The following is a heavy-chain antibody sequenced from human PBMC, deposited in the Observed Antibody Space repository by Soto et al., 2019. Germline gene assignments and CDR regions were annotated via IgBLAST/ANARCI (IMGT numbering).Heavy chain of an antibody. CDR2: ISWNSGII. CDR3: AKDKVGWYYFDY. Sequence: EVQLVESGGGLVQPGRSLRLSCAASGFTFDDYAMHWVRQAPGKGLEWVSGISWNSGIIGYADSVKGRFTISRDNAKNSPYLQMNTLRAEDTALYYCAKDKVGWYYFDYWDQGTLVTVSS. V-gene: IGHV3-9*01. J-gene: IGHJ4*02. CDR1: GFTFDDYA. D-gene: IGHD6-19*01.